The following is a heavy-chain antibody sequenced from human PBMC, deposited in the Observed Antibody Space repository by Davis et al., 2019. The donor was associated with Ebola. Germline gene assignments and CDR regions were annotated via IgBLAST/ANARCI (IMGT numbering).Heavy chain of an antibody. Sequence: SVTVSCKASRYTFTSYAMNWLRQPPGQGLEWMGWINTTTGNPTYAQGFTGRFVFSLDTSVSTAYLHIRSLKAEDTAVYYCARESPAYSSSWGYYYYGMDVWSQGTTVTVSS. CDR2: INTTTGNP. J-gene: IGHJ6*02. D-gene: IGHD6-13*01. V-gene: IGHV7-4-1*02. CDR1: RYTFTSYA. CDR3: ARESPAYSSSWGYYYYGMDV.